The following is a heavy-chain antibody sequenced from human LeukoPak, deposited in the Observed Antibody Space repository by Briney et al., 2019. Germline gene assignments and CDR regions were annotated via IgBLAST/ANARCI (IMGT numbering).Heavy chain of an antibody. CDR2: IYHSGST. CDR3: ARPAGDSYFDY. CDR1: GYSISSGYY. J-gene: IGHJ4*02. D-gene: IGHD3-10*01. Sequence: SETLSLTCTVSGYSISSGYYWGWIRQPPGKGLEWIGSIYHSGSTYYNPSLKSRVTISVDTSKNQFSLKLSSVTAADTAAYYCARPAGDSYFDYWGQGTLVTVSS. V-gene: IGHV4-38-2*02.